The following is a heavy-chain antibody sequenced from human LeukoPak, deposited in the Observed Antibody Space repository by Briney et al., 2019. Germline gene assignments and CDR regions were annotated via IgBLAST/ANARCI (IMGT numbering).Heavy chain of an antibody. CDR1: GGSTSSSNW. CDR2: IYHSGST. CDR3: ARDLEAGTSYFDY. V-gene: IGHV4-4*02. J-gene: IGHJ4*02. D-gene: IGHD6-19*01. Sequence: SETLSLTCAVSGGSTSSSNWWSWVRQPPGKGLEWIGEIYHSGSTNYNPSLKSRVTISVDKSKNQFSLKLSSVTAADTAVYYCARDLEAGTSYFDYWGQGTLVTVSS.